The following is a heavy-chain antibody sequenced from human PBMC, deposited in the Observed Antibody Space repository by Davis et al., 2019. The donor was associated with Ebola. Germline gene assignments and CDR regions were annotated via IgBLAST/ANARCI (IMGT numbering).Heavy chain of an antibody. CDR2: IRYDGSDQ. D-gene: IGHD1-26*01. CDR3: AKDHLPHGSHYSYYMDV. Sequence: GESLKISCAASGFTFSSFVMHWVRQAPGKGLEWVAFIRYDGSDQYYADSVRGRFTISRDNSKNTLFLQMNSLRAEDTAVYYCAKDHLPHGSHYSYYMDVWGKGTTVTVSS. J-gene: IGHJ6*03. CDR1: GFTFSSFV. V-gene: IGHV3-30*02.